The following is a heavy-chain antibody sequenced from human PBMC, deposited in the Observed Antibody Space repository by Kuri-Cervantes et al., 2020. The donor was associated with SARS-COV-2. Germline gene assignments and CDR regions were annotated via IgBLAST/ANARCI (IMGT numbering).Heavy chain of an antibody. CDR1: GFPFSSYA. Sequence: LSLTCAASGFPFSSYAMHWVRQAPGKGLEWVAVISYDGSNKYYADSVKGRFTISRDNSETTLYLQMNSLRPEDTAVYYCARDPSGPTSYYYYYLDVWGKGTTVNVSS. CDR2: ISYDGSNK. CDR3: ARDPSGPTSYYYYYLDV. D-gene: IGHD6-19*01. J-gene: IGHJ6*03. V-gene: IGHV3-30*14.